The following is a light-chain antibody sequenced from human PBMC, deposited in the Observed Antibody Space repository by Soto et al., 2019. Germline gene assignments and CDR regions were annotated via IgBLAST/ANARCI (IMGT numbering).Light chain of an antibody. Sequence: QSVLTQPPSVSAAPGQKVTISCSGSSSNIGNNYVSWYQHLPGTAPKLLIYENKNRPSGIPDRFSGSKSGTSATLGITGLQTGDEADYYCGTWDSSLSAGVFGTGTKVTVL. J-gene: IGLJ1*01. CDR2: ENK. CDR1: SSNIGNNY. V-gene: IGLV1-51*02. CDR3: GTWDSSLSAGV.